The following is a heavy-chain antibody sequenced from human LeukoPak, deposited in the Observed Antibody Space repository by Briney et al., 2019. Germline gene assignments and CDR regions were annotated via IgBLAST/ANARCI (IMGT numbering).Heavy chain of an antibody. J-gene: IGHJ4*02. Sequence: ASVKVSCKASGGTFSSYAISWVRQAPGQGLEWMGWISGYNGNTNYAQKLQGSVTMTTDTSTSTAYMELRSLRSDDTAVYYCARCYYDSSGYFVLYFDYWGQGTLVTVSS. CDR3: ARCYYDSSGYFVLYFDY. V-gene: IGHV1-18*01. CDR1: GGTFSSYA. CDR2: ISGYNGNT. D-gene: IGHD3-22*01.